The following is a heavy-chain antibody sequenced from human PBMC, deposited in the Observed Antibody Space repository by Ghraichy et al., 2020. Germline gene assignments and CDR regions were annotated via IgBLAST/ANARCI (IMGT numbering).Heavy chain of an antibody. J-gene: IGHJ3*02. CDR1: GFTFKNYA. CDR3: AKDSESYNGIYDPFDI. V-gene: IGHV3-23*01. D-gene: IGHD3-10*01. Sequence: GSLRLSCTASGFTFKNYAMRWVRQAPGKGPQWVSVVGGGGDATLYADSVKGRFTISREDSKNTLYLQMSSLTVEDTAIYYCAKDSESYNGIYDPFDIGAKGQWSPSLQ. CDR2: VGGGGDAT.